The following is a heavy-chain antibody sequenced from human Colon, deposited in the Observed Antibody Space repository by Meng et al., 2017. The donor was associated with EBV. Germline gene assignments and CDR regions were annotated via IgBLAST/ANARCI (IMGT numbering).Heavy chain of an antibody. CDR3: ARGPSRWLQFSFNY. CDR2: IYYSGST. J-gene: IGHJ4*02. V-gene: IGHV4-31*03. CDR1: GGSISSGGYY. D-gene: IGHD5-24*01. Sequence: HVQVQESGLGLVTPSQTMSLTCTVSGGSISSGGYYWSWIRQHPGKGLEWIGYIYYSGSTYYNPSLKSRVTISIDTSKNQFSLKLSSVTAADTAVYYCARGPSRWLQFSFNYWGQGTLVTVSS.